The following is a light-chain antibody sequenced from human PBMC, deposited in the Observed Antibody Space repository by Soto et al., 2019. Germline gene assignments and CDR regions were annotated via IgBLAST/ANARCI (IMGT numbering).Light chain of an antibody. Sequence: QSALTQPASVSGSPGQSFTISCTGTSSDVGGYNFVSWYQQHPGRAPKLLICEVSRRPSGVSNRFSGSKSGDTASLTISGLQAEDEADYYCYSYRGYYTRVFGTGTKVTV. CDR3: YSYRGYYTRV. CDR1: SSDVGGYNF. J-gene: IGLJ1*01. CDR2: EVS. V-gene: IGLV2-14*01.